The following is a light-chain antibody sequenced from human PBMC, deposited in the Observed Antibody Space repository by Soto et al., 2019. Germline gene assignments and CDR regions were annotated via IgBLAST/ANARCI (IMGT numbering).Light chain of an antibody. CDR3: QQYGSSPPT. Sequence: EIVLTQSPGTLSLSPGERATLYCRASQSVSDSYLAWYQQKPGQAPSLLIYTASSRAAGIPDRFSGSGSGTDFTLTISRLEPEDFAVYYCQQYGSSPPTFGQGTRWIS. J-gene: IGKJ1*01. CDR1: QSVSDSY. CDR2: TAS. V-gene: IGKV3-20*01.